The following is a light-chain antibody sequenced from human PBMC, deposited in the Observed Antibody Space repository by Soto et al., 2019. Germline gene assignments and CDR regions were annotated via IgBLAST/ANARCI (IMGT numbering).Light chain of an antibody. V-gene: IGKV3-11*01. Sequence: ETVVTQSPATLSLSPGERATLSCRASQNVDRYVVWYQKKPGQAPRLLIYDATNKSTGIPARFSGSGAGTDFTLTISSLEPEDSAVYYCLQRRNWPPIAFGQGTRLEIK. CDR2: DAT. CDR3: LQRRNWPPIA. J-gene: IGKJ5*01. CDR1: QNVDRY.